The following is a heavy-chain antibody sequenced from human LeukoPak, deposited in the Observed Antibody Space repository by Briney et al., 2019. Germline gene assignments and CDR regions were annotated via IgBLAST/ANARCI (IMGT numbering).Heavy chain of an antibody. V-gene: IGHV3-33*01. D-gene: IGHD6-19*01. J-gene: IGHJ4*02. CDR3: ATDFPPYSSGWHDPPGYYFDY. CDR2: IWYDGSNK. CDR1: GFTFSSYG. Sequence: PGRSLRLSCAASGFTFSSYGMHWVRQAPGKGLEWVAVIWYDGSNKYYADSVKGRFTISRDNSKNTLYLQMNSLRAEDTAVYYCATDFPPYSSGWHDPPGYYFDYWGQGTLVTVSS.